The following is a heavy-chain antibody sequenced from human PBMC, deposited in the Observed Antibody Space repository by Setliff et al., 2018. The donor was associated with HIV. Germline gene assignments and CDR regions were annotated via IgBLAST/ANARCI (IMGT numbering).Heavy chain of an antibody. J-gene: IGHJ3*02. CDR1: GYSISSTYY. Sequence: SETLSLTCTVSGYSISSTYYWGWIRQPPGKGLEWIGTLFHIGSAYYNPSLKSRVTISVHTSNNQFSLKLSSVTAADTAVYYCARGTRDYGLLTGYYGGAFDIWGQGTTVTVSS. D-gene: IGHD3-9*01. CDR3: ARGTRDYGLLTGYYGGAFDI. CDR2: LFHIGSA. V-gene: IGHV4-38-2*02.